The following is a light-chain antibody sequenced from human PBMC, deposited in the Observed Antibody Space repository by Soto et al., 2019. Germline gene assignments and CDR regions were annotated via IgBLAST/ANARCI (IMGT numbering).Light chain of an antibody. Sequence: QSVLTQPPSASGSPGQSVTISCTGTSSDVGGYTYVSWYQQHPGKAPKLLIHDVTERPSGVPDRFSGSRSDSTASLTDSGLQAEDEADYYCSSYAGNDIVLFGGGTKLTVL. CDR2: DVT. V-gene: IGLV2-8*01. J-gene: IGLJ2*01. CDR1: SSDVGGYTY. CDR3: SSYAGNDIVL.